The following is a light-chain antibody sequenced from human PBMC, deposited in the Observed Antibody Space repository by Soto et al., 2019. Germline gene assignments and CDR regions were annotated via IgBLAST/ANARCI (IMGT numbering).Light chain of an antibody. V-gene: IGKV1-9*01. J-gene: IGKJ2*01. CDR3: HHRHSYPHT. Sequence: DIQLTQSPSFLSASVGDRVTITCRASQGISSYLAWDQQKPGKAPKLLIYAASSLQSGVPPRFSGSGSGTEFTLTISSLQPEDFATYYFHHRHSYPHTIGQGTKLESK. CDR2: AAS. CDR1: QGISSY.